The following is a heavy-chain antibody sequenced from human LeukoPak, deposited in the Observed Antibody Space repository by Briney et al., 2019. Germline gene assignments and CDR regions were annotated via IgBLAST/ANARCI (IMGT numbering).Heavy chain of an antibody. Sequence: SGGSLRLSCAASGFTFSSYGMHWVRQAPGKGLEWVAVISYDGSNKYYADSVKGRFTIPRDNSKNTLYLQMNSLRAEDTAVYYCARDQGYYGSGNYYNEGLDYWGQGTLVTVSS. CDR1: GFTFSSYG. J-gene: IGHJ4*02. V-gene: IGHV3-30*03. D-gene: IGHD3-10*01. CDR3: ARDQGYYGSGNYYNEGLDY. CDR2: ISYDGSNK.